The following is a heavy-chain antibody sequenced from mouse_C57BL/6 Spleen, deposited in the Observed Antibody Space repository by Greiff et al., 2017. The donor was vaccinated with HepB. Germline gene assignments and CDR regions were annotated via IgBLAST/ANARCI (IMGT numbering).Heavy chain of an antibody. J-gene: IGHJ2*01. CDR2: ISYDGSN. CDR1: GYSITSGYY. V-gene: IGHV3-6*01. D-gene: IGHD2-1*01. CDR3: ASGNYGFDY. Sequence: ESGPGLVKPSQSLSLTCSVTGYSITSGYYWNWIRQFPGNKLEWMGYISYDGSNNYNPSLKNRISITRDTSKNQFFLKLNSVTTEDTATYYCASGNYGFDYWGQGTTLTVSS.